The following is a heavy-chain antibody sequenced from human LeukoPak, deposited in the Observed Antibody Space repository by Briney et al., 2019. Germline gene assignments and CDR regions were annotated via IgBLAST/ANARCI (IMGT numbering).Heavy chain of an antibody. CDR2: IYYTGST. Sequence: SETLSLTCTVSGGSISSGDYFWTWVRQPPGKGLECIGYIYYTGSTYYTPSLKSRVTISVDTSNNQFSLKVTSATAADTAVYYCARVRRRGGIDYWGQGTLVIVSS. D-gene: IGHD3-10*01. CDR3: ARVRRRGGIDY. CDR1: GGSISSGDYF. V-gene: IGHV4-30-4*01. J-gene: IGHJ4*02.